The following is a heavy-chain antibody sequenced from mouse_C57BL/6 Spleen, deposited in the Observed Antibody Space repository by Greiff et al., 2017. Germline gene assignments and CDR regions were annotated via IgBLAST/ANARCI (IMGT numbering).Heavy chain of an antibody. J-gene: IGHJ2*01. V-gene: IGHV5-4*01. Sequence: EVQLVESGGGLVKPGGSLKLSCAASGFTFSSYAMSCVRQTPAKRLAWVATISDGGSYTYYPDNVKGRFTISRDNAKNNLYLQMSHLKSEDTAMYYGARVGREDYFDYWGQGTTLTVSS. CDR1: GFTFSSYA. CDR3: ARVGREDYFDY. D-gene: IGHD4-1*01. CDR2: ISDGGSYT.